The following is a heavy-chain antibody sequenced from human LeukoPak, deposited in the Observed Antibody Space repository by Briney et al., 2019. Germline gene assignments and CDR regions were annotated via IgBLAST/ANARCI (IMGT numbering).Heavy chain of an antibody. V-gene: IGHV1-2*02. CDR2: INPNNGGT. CDR1: GYTFTVYY. D-gene: IGHD3-22*01. CDR3: ARESSLSGYSSDDFDI. J-gene: IGHJ3*02. Sequence: ASVNVSFKASGYTFTVYYMHWVRQAPGQGLEWMGWINPNNGGTNYAQKFQGRVTMTRDTSISTAYMELSRLRSDDTAVYYCARESSLSGYSSDDFDIWGQGTMVTVSS.